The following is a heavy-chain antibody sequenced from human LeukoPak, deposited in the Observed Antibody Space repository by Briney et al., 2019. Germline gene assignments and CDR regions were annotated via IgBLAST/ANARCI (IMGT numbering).Heavy chain of an antibody. J-gene: IGHJ4*02. CDR2: IYSSGST. CDR1: GGSINSGSQY. V-gene: IGHV4-61*02. CDR3: ARGRYYDSSGYYHGPIDY. D-gene: IGHD3-22*01. Sequence: PSETLSLTCTVSGGSINSGSQYWNWIRQPAGKGLEWIGRIYSSGSTNYNSSLNSRVTISIDTSKNQFSLTLSSVTAADTAVYYCARGRYYDSSGYYHGPIDYWGQGALVIVSS.